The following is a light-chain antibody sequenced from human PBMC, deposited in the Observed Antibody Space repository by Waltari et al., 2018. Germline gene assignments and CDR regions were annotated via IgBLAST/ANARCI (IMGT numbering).Light chain of an antibody. J-gene: IGLJ1*01. Sequence: SYELTQTPSVSVSPGQTARITCSGHELPRKYAYWFQQKSGQAPRLVIYEDTKRHAGITERFSGSSSGTVATLTSTGAQVDDEADYYCYSSDSTGLRVFGGGTTVVVL. CDR2: EDT. V-gene: IGLV3-10*01. CDR3: YSSDSTGLRV. CDR1: ELPRKY.